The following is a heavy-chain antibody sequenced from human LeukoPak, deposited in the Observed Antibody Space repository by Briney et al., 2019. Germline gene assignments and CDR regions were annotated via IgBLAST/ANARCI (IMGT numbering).Heavy chain of an antibody. CDR3: AGGGHGTSVAVAGTGDY. CDR1: GYIFTSYY. J-gene: IGHJ4*02. Sequence: ASVKVSCKPSGYIFTSYYMHWVRQAPGQGLEWRGIINPSGGSTIYSQKFQGRVTMTTDMSTSTVYMQLTSLRCEDTAVYYCAGGGHGTSVAVAGTGDYWGQGTLVTVSS. D-gene: IGHD6-19*01. CDR2: INPSGGST. V-gene: IGHV1-46*01.